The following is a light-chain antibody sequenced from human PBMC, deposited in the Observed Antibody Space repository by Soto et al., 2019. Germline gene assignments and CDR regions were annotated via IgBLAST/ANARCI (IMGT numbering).Light chain of an antibody. CDR3: HHYGSSPQT. CDR2: GAS. V-gene: IGKV3-20*01. Sequence: EIVLTQCPGTLSLSPGERATLSCRASQSVSSSYLAWYQQKPGQAPRLLIYGASSRATGIPDRFSGSGSGTDFTLTISRLEPEDFAVFYCHHYGSSPQTFGQGTKVDIK. CDR1: QSVSSSY. J-gene: IGKJ1*01.